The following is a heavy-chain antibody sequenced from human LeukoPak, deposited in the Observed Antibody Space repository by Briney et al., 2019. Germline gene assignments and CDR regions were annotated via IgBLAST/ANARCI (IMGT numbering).Heavy chain of an antibody. CDR1: GYSFTSNW. CDR3: ARLDSSSWYY. CDR2: IFPGDSDT. D-gene: IGHD6-13*01. J-gene: IGHJ4*02. Sequence: GESLKISCKGSGYSFTSNWIGWVRQMPGKGLEWMGIIFPGDSDTRYSPAFQGQVTISADKSISTAYLQWSSLKASDTAMYYCARLDSSSWYYWGQRTRVSVSS. V-gene: IGHV5-51*01.